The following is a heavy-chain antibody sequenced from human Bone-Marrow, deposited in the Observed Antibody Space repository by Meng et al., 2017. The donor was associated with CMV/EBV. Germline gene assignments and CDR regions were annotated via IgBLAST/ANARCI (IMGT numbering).Heavy chain of an antibody. CDR1: GFTFSSYW. Sequence: GGSLRLSCTLSGFTFSSYWMSWVRQAPGKGLEWVANINEYGSEKDYVDSVKGRFTISRDFAKNLLDLQLSSLRAEDTAVYYCARGNPMTTVTTVRGSFYYYSMDVWGRGTTVTVSS. D-gene: IGHD4-17*01. V-gene: IGHV3-7*04. CDR2: INEYGSEK. J-gene: IGHJ6*03. CDR3: ARGNPMTTVTTVRGSFYYYSMDV.